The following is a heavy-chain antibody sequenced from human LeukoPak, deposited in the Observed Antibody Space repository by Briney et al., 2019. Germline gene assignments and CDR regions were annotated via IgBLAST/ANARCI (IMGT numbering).Heavy chain of an antibody. J-gene: IGHJ6*03. CDR1: GGTFSSYA. CDR3: AGYAGAYYYYMDV. CDR2: IIPIFGTA. V-gene: IGHV1-69*05. D-gene: IGHD3-16*01. Sequence: ASVKVSCKASGGTFSSYAISWVRQAPGQGLEWMGGIIPIFGTANYAQKFQGRVTITTDESTSTAYMELSSLGSEDTAVYYCAGYAGAYYYYMDVWGKGTTVTVSS.